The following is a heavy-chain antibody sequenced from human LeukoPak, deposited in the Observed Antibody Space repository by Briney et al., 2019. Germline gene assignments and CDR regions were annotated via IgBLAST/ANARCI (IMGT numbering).Heavy chain of an antibody. CDR1: GGSISSGGYY. CDR2: IYYRVST. V-gene: IGHV4-31*03. CDR3: ARDSGDWFDP. Sequence: SQTLSLTCTDSGGSISSGGYYWTWIRQHPGKGLEWIGNIYYRVSTYYNPSLKSRVNKSVDTSKNQFSLKLSSVTAADTAVYYCARDSGDWFDPWGQGTLVTVS. J-gene: IGHJ5*02.